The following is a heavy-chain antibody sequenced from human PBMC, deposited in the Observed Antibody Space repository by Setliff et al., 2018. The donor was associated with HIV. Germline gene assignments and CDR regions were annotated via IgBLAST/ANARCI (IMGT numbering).Heavy chain of an antibody. Sequence: PGETLKISCKGSGYSFNSYWIGWVRQVTGKGLEWMGIIYPSDSDTKYSPSFQGQVTISADKSISTAYLQWSSLKASDTAMYYCARHGGYNPLDYWGQGTLVTVSS. CDR2: IYPSDSDT. J-gene: IGHJ4*02. CDR3: ARHGGYNPLDY. V-gene: IGHV5-51*01. D-gene: IGHD5-12*01. CDR1: GYSFNSYW.